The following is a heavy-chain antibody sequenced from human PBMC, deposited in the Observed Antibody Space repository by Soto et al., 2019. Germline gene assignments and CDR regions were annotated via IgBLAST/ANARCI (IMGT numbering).Heavy chain of an antibody. J-gene: IGHJ4*02. V-gene: IGHV3-15*07. CDR3: VSLWDGGIDY. Sequence: EVPLVESGGDLVKPGGSLRLSCAASGFTFADAWMNWVRQAPGKGLEWVGRIKSNIDGGTTDYSAPVKGKFTISRDESKNTVYLQMDSLKTEDTAMYYCVSLWDGGIDYRGQGTLVTVSS. CDR1: GFTFADAW. CDR2: IKSNIDGGTT. D-gene: IGHD3-10*01.